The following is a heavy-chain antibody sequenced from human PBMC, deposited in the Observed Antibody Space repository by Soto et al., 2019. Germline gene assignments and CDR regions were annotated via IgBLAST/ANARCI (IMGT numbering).Heavy chain of an antibody. D-gene: IGHD3-22*01. Sequence: QVQLVESGGGVVQPGRSLRLSCAASGFTFSSYGMHWVRQAPGKGLEWVAVIWYDGSNKYYADSVKGRFTISRDNSKNTLDLQMNSLRAEDTAVYYCARVSYYYDSRAGFDYWGQGTLVTVSS. CDR1: GFTFSSYG. J-gene: IGHJ4*02. V-gene: IGHV3-33*01. CDR3: ARVSYYYDSRAGFDY. CDR2: IWYDGSNK.